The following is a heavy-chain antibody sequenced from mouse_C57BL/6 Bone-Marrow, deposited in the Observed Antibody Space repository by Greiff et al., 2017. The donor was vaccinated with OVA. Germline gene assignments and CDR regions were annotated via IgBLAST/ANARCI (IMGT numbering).Heavy chain of an antibody. V-gene: IGHV5-6*01. CDR2: ISSGGSYT. J-gene: IGHJ1*03. CDR1: GFTFSSYG. D-gene: IGHD1-1*01. CDR3: ARRTYYYGSRNWYFDV. Sequence: EVKLVESGGDLVKPGGSLKLSCAASGFTFSSYGMSWVRQTPDKRLEWVATISSGGSYTYYPDSVKGRFTISRDNAKNTLYLQMSSLKSEDTAMYYCARRTYYYGSRNWYFDVWGTGTTVTVSS.